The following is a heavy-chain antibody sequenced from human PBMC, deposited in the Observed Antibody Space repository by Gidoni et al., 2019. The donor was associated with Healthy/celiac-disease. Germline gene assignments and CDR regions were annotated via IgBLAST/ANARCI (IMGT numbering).Heavy chain of an antibody. CDR3: ARSSGSGWPYDAFDI. J-gene: IGHJ3*02. V-gene: IGHV3-33*01. D-gene: IGHD6-19*01. Sequence: QVQLVESGGGVVQPGRSLRLSCAASGFTFSSYGMHWVRQAPGKGLEWVAVIWYDGSNKYYADSVKGRFTISRDNSKNTLYLQMNSLRAEDTAVYYCARSSGSGWPYDAFDIWGQGTMVTVSS. CDR2: IWYDGSNK. CDR1: GFTFSSYG.